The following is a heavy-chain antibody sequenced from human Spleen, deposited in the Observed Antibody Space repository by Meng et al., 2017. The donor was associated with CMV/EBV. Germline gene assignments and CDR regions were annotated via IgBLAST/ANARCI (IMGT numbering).Heavy chain of an antibody. CDR3: ARGTHCYDSSGYPYYFDY. V-gene: IGHV3-21*01. CDR1: AFTFSSYA. Sequence: GESLKISCAASAFTFSSYAMSWVRQAPGKGLEWVSSISSSSSYIYYADSVKGRFTISRDNAKNSLYLQMNSLRAEDTAVYYCARGTHCYDSSGYPYYFDYWGQGTLVTVSS. D-gene: IGHD3-22*01. CDR2: ISSSSSYI. J-gene: IGHJ4*02.